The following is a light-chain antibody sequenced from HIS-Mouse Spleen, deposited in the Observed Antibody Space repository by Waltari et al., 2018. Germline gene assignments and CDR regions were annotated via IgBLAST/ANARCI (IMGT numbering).Light chain of an antibody. V-gene: IGKV1-9*01. CDR1: QGIRSY. Sequence: DIQLTQSPSFLSASVGDRVTITCRASQGIRSYLAWYQQKPGKAPKLLIYAASTLQSGVPSRFSGSGSGTEFTLTISSLQPEYFATYYCQQLNSYPPTFGQGTKVEIK. CDR2: AAS. J-gene: IGKJ1*01. CDR3: QQLNSYPPT.